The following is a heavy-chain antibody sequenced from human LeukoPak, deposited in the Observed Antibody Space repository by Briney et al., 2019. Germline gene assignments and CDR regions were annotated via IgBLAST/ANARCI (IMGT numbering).Heavy chain of an antibody. CDR3: AREAGLRWSQNDAFDI. V-gene: IGHV4-4*07. CDR1: GGSISSYY. Sequence: PSETLSLTCTVSGGSISSYYWSWIRQPAGKGLEWIGRIYTSGSTNYNPSLKSRVTMSVDTSKNQFSLKLSSVTAADTAVYYCAREAGLRWSQNDAFDIRGQGTMVTVSS. CDR2: IYTSGST. D-gene: IGHD2-21*01. J-gene: IGHJ3*02.